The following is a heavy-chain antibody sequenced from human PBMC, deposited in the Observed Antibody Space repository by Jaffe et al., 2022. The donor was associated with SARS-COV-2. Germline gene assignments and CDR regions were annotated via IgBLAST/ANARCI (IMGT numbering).Heavy chain of an antibody. J-gene: IGHJ6*02. V-gene: IGHV4-59*01. D-gene: IGHD5-18*01. CDR2: IYYSGST. Sequence: QVQLQESGPGLVKPSETLSLTCTVSGGSISSYYWSWIRQPPGKGLEWIGYIYYSGSTNYNPSLKSRVTISVDTSKNQFSLKLSSVTAADTAVYYCARGGPAMDHYYYYGMDVWGQGTTVTVSS. CDR1: GGSISSYY. CDR3: ARGGPAMDHYYYYGMDV.